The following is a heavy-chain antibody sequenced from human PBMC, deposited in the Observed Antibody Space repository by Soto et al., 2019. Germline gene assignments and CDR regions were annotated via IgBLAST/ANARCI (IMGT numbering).Heavy chain of an antibody. J-gene: IGHJ3*02. CDR2: ISSSSSYI. Sequence: EVQLVESGGGLVKPGGSLRLSCAASGFTFSSYSMNWVRQAPGKGLEWVSSISSSSSYIYYADSVKGRFTISRDNAKNSLYLQMNSLRAEETAVYYCARDAFSGLRGPSGAFDIWGQGTMVTVSS. D-gene: IGHD4-17*01. CDR3: ARDAFSGLRGPSGAFDI. CDR1: GFTFSSYS. V-gene: IGHV3-21*01.